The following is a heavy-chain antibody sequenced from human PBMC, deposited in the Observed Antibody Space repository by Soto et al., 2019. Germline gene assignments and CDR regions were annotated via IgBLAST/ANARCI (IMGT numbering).Heavy chain of an antibody. Sequence: QVQLQESGPGLVKPSQTLSLSCTVSGASISSAGFFWTWIRQHPGKGLEWIGNIHYSGITFQNPSLKSRVNISVXPXXXQXXLELSSVTAADTAVYYCARDTTPGGYDYYYYGMDVWGQGTTVTVSS. CDR1: GASISSAGFF. CDR3: ARDTTPGGYDYYYYGMDV. D-gene: IGHD5-12*01. V-gene: IGHV4-31*03. CDR2: IHYSGIT. J-gene: IGHJ6*02.